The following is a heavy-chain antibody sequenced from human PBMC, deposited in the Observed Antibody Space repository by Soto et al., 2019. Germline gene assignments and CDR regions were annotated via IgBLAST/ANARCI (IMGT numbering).Heavy chain of an antibody. Sequence: GGSLRLSCAASGFTVGSNYMSWVRQAPGKGLEWVSVIYSGGSTYYADSVKGRFTISRHNSKNTLYLQMNSLRAEDTAVYYCARGDTFGGLGDMDVWGKGTTVTVSS. CDR2: IYSGGST. J-gene: IGHJ6*03. CDR3: ARGDTFGGLGDMDV. D-gene: IGHD3-16*01. CDR1: GFTVGSNY. V-gene: IGHV3-53*04.